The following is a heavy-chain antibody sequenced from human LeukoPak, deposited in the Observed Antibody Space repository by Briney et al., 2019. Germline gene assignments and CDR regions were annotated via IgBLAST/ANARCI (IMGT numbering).Heavy chain of an antibody. CDR3: AKGARWSYGDNFDY. CDR2: KRYDGSNK. Sequence: GGSLRLSCAASGFTFSSYGMHWVRQAPGKGLEWVAFKRYDGSNKYYADSVKGRFTISRDNSKNTLYLQMNSLRAEDTAVYYCAKGARWSYGDNFDYWGQGTLVTVSS. J-gene: IGHJ4*02. CDR1: GFTFSSYG. D-gene: IGHD1-26*01. V-gene: IGHV3-30*02.